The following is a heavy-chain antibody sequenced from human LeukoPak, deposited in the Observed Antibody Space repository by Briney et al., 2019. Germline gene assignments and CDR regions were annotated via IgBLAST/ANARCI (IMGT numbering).Heavy chain of an antibody. V-gene: IGHV3-23*01. CDR3: AIDQNSGYDSWPFDY. CDR2: ISGSGGST. CDR1: GFTFSSYA. J-gene: IGHJ4*02. Sequence: PGGSLRLSCAASGFTFSSYAMSWVRQAPGKGLEWVSAISGSGGSTYYADSVKGRFTISRDNSKNTLYLQMNSLRAEDTAVYYCAIDQNSGYDSWPFDYWGQGTLVTVSS. D-gene: IGHD5-12*01.